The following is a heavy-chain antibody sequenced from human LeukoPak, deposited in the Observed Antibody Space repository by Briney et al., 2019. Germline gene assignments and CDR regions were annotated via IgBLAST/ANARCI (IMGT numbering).Heavy chain of an antibody. CDR1: GGTFSSYA. D-gene: IGHD3-10*01. CDR2: IIPIFGIS. CDR3: ASAITMVREPFVRSDYFDY. V-gene: IGHV1-69*04. J-gene: IGHJ4*02. Sequence: ASVEASCKAFGGTFSSYAISWVRQAPGHELEWMGRIIPIFGISNYAQKFQGRVTITADKSTSTACMELSSLRSGDTAVYYCASAITMVREPFVRSDYFDYWGQGTLVTVSS.